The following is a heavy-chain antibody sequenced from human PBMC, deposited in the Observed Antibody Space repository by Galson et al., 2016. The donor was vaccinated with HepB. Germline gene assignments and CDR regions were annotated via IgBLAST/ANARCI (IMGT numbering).Heavy chain of an antibody. J-gene: IGHJ5*02. V-gene: IGHV3-30*04. CDR1: GFTFSSYA. CDR2: ISYDGSNK. D-gene: IGHD6-13*01. Sequence: SGFTFSSYAMHWVRQAPGKGLEWVAVISYDGSNKYYADSVKGRFTISRDNSKNTLYLQMNSLRAEDTAVYYCCGSSWYNWFDPWGQGTLVTVSS. CDR3: CGSSWYNWFDP.